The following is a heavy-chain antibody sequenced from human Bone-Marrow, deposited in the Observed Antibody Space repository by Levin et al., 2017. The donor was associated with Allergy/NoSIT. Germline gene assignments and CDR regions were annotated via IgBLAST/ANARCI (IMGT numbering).Heavy chain of an antibody. CDR1: GFSFSSYS. V-gene: IGHV3-23*01. J-gene: IGHJ3*01. D-gene: IGHD5-12*01. CDR3: AKRYGGFFSSPFDL. CDR2: ISANGGDT. Sequence: GGSLRLSCLASGFSFSSYSMSWVRQAPGRGLEWVSGISANGGDTDYGDSVKGRFTISRDNSRNSLYLRMDSLRAEDTALYYCAKRYGGFFSSPFDLWGQGTVVTVSS.